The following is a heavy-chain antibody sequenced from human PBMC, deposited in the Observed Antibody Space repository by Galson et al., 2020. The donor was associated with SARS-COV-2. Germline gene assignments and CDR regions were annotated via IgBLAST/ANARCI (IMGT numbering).Heavy chain of an antibody. CDR2: ISAGSSYI. Sequence: GGPLRPPCAASGSPLRSYSMTWVPKAPGKGREWVSSISAGSSYIYYADPVKGRFTIPRDNAKNSLNLQMNSLRADDTAVYYCARVGDMATTPTNYYYDGLDVWGPGTTVTVSS. D-gene: IGHD3-16*01. CDR3: ARVGDMATTPTNYYYDGLDV. CDR1: GSPLRSYS. J-gene: IGHJ6*02. V-gene: IGHV3-21*01.